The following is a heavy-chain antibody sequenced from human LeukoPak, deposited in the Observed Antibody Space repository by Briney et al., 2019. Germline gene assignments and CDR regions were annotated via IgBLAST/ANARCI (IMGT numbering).Heavy chain of an antibody. Sequence: GGSLRLSCAASGFTFSHAWMSWVRQAPGKGLEWVGRIKSKTAGGTTDYAAPVKGRFSVSRDDSKRTLYLQMNSLKSEDTGVYYCTTIGDYWGLGTQVTVSS. D-gene: IGHD3-16*01. CDR1: GFTFSHAW. CDR2: IKSKTAGGTT. CDR3: TTIGDY. V-gene: IGHV3-15*01. J-gene: IGHJ4*02.